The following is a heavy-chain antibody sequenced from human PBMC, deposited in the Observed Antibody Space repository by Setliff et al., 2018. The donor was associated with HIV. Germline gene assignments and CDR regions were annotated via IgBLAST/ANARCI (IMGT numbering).Heavy chain of an antibody. J-gene: IGHJ4*02. CDR3: ATYTYGSGRLDY. CDR1: GFTFSNQP. D-gene: IGHD4-17*01. CDR2: IGSSGVTT. V-gene: IGHV3-23*01. Sequence: SLKISCEGSGFTFSNQPMSWVRQAPGKGLEWVSAIGSSGVTTYYGGSVKGRFTISRDNSRNMVYLQMSGLRAEDTAVYYCATYTYGSGRLDYWGQGSLVTVSS.